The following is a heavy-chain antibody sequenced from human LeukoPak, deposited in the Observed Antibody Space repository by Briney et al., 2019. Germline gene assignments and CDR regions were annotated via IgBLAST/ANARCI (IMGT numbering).Heavy chain of an antibody. J-gene: IGHJ4*02. CDR3: ARFRGYYDSSGYYYEFSARSGNYFDY. CDR2: INHSGST. D-gene: IGHD3-22*01. V-gene: IGHV4-34*01. CDR1: GGSFSGYY. Sequence: SETLSLTCAVYGGSFSGYYWSWIRQPPGKGLEWIGEINHSGSTNYNPSLKSRVTISVDTSKNQFSLKLSSVTAADTAVYYCARFRGYYDSSGYYYEFSARSGNYFDYWGQGTLVTVSS.